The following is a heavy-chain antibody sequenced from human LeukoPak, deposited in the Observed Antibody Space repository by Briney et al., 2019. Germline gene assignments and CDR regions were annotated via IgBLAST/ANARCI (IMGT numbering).Heavy chain of an antibody. Sequence: PSETLSLTCTVSGGSVSSYYWSWLRQPPGKGLEWIGYIYYSGSTNYNPSLKSRVTISVDTSKNQVSLKLNSVTAADTAVYYCARGFCSGGSCYLFDSWGQGTLVTVS. CDR1: GGSVSSYY. J-gene: IGHJ4*02. V-gene: IGHV4-59*02. D-gene: IGHD2-15*01. CDR3: ARGFCSGGSCYLFDS. CDR2: IYYSGST.